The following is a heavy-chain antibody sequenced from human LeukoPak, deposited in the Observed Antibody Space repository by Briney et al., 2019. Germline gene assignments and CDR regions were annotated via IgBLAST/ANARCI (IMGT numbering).Heavy chain of an antibody. J-gene: IGHJ5*02. Sequence: SETLSLTCAVSGYSISSGYQWAWIRPSPGKGREWIGIIYHSGSAHYNPSLKRGVTILQETSKNQFSLKLFSVTAADTAVYCRARDPRWLTPDCTSTSCYENYFDPWSQGTLVTVSS. D-gene: IGHD2-2*01. CDR3: ARDPRWLTPDCTSTSCYENYFDP. CDR1: GYSISSGYQ. CDR2: IYHSGSA. V-gene: IGHV4-38-2*02.